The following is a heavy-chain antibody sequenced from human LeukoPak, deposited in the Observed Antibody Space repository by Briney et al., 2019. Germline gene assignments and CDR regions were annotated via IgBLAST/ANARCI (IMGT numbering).Heavy chain of an antibody. D-gene: IGHD2-21*02. Sequence: PSETLSLTCTVSGGSISSYYWSWIRQPPGKGLEWIGYIYYSGSTNYNPSLKSRVTISVDTSKNQFSLKLSSVTAADTAVYYCASLTYCGGDCRYFQHWGQGTLVTVSS. J-gene: IGHJ1*01. CDR1: GGSISSYY. V-gene: IGHV4-59*01. CDR3: ASLTYCGGDCRYFQH. CDR2: IYYSGST.